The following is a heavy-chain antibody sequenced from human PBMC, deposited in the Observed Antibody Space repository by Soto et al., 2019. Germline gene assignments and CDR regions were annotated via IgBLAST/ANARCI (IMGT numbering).Heavy chain of an antibody. CDR2: VYYTGTT. CDR1: GGSIGSYH. CDR3: ARDTVLTGMFDF. V-gene: IGHV4-59*01. J-gene: IGHJ4*02. D-gene: IGHD4-17*01. Sequence: SETLSLTCTVSGGSIGSYHWSWVRQPPGKGLEWIASVYYTGTTNYNPSLGSRVTISIDAPENQISLKLTSVTAADTAFYYCARDTVLTGMFDFWGQGTLVTVSS.